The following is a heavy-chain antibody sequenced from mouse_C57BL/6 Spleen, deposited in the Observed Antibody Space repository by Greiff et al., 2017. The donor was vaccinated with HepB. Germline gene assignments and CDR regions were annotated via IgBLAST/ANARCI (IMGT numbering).Heavy chain of an antibody. CDR1: GFSLTSYG. D-gene: IGHD1-1*01. J-gene: IGHJ1*03. CDR2: IWGDGST. Sequence: VQLEESGPGLVAPSQTLSISCTASGFSLTSYGVSWVRQPPGKGLEWLGVIWGDGSTNYHSAHISRLTIIKDNSKSQVFFKLSSLQTDDTATYYCAKYGLLRYFDDWGTGTTVTVSS. CDR3: AKYGLLRYFDD. V-gene: IGHV2-3*01.